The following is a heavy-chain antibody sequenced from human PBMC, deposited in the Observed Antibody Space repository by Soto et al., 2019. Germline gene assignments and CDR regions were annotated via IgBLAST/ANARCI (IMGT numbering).Heavy chain of an antibody. CDR1: GYTFTSYY. D-gene: IGHD6-13*01. V-gene: IGHV1-46*01. Sequence: GASVKVSCKASGYTFTSYYMHWVRQAPGQGLEWMGIINPSGGSTSYAQKFQGRVTMTRDTSTSTVYMELSSLRSEDTAVYYCARTEGIAAAGTQFDYWGQGTLVTV. CDR3: ARTEGIAAAGTQFDY. CDR2: INPSGGST. J-gene: IGHJ4*02.